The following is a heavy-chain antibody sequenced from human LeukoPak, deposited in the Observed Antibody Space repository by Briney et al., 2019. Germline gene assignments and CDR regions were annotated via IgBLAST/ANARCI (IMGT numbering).Heavy chain of an antibody. CDR2: ISGSGGST. D-gene: IGHD4-17*01. CDR1: GFTFSSYA. CDR3: ARDRIPYGGMDV. Sequence: PGGSLRLSCAASGFTFSSYAMSWVRQAPGKGLEWVSAISGSGGSTYYADSVKGRFTISRDNAKNSLYLQMNSLRAEDTAVYYCARDRIPYGGMDVWGQGTTVTVSS. J-gene: IGHJ6*02. V-gene: IGHV3-23*01.